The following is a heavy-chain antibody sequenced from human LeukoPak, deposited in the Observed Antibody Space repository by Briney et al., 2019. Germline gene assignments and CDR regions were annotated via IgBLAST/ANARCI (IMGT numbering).Heavy chain of an antibody. Sequence: SETLSLTCTVSGGSISSSSYYWGWIRQPPGKGLEWIGSIYYSGSTYYNPSLKSRFTISVDTSKNQFSLKLSSVTAADTAVYYCARHVTSSRFLEWLLSKGFDYWGQGTLVTVSS. D-gene: IGHD3-3*01. CDR1: GGSISSSSYY. V-gene: IGHV4-39*01. CDR2: IYYSGST. J-gene: IGHJ4*02. CDR3: ARHVTSSRFLEWLLSKGFDY.